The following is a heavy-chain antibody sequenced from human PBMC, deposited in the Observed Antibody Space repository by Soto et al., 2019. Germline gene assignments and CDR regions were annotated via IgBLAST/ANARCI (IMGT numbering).Heavy chain of an antibody. CDR1: GFSFSSYG. V-gene: IGHV3-23*01. CDR2: ISGSGGST. CDR3: AKDLMPYTNFNYYHGMDV. D-gene: IGHD2-2*01. Sequence: GGSLRLSCAASGFSFSSYGMSWVRQAPGKGPEWVSGISGSGGSTYYADSVKGRFTISRDNSKNTVDLQMNGLRVEDTAVYFCAKDLMPYTNFNYYHGMDVWGQGTTVTVSS. J-gene: IGHJ6*02.